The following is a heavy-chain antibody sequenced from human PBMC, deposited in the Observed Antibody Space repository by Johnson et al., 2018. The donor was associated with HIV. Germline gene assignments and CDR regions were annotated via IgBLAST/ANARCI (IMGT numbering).Heavy chain of an antibody. D-gene: IGHD5-18*01. CDR3: PRETNSAMAGDAFDI. J-gene: IGHJ3*02. V-gene: IGHV3-74*01. Sequence: VQLVESGGGLVKPGGSLRLSCAASGFTVSSNYMSWVRQAPGKGLVWVSRINSDGSSTTYADSVKGRFTISRDNAKNTLYLQMNSLRAEDTAVYYCPRETNSAMAGDAFDIWGQGTMVTVSS. CDR1: GFTVSSNY. CDR2: INSDGSST.